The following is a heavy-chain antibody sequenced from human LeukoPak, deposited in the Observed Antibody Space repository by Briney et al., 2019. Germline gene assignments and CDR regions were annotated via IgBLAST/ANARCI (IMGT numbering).Heavy chain of an antibody. CDR2: ISSSGGST. V-gene: IGHV3-23*01. Sequence: PSETLSLTCTVSGGSIRSSYYYWGWIRQPPGKGLEWVSGISSSGGSTYYADSVKGRFTISRDNSKHTLFLQMSSLRAEDTAVYYCAKGSPLDLGAGESYYYGMGVWGQGTTVTVSS. CDR3: AKGSPLDLGAGESYYYGMGV. D-gene: IGHD3-10*01. CDR1: GGSIRSSYYY. J-gene: IGHJ6*02.